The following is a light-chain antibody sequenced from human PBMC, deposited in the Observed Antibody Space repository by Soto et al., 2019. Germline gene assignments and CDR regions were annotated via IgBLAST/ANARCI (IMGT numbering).Light chain of an antibody. J-gene: IGKJ1*01. V-gene: IGKV3-20*01. Sequence: EIVLTQSPGTLSLSPGERATLSCRASQSVNSSYLAWYQQKPDQAPRLLIYGASSRATGIPDRFSGSGSGTDFTLTISRLEPEDFAVYYCQQYGSWTFGQGTKVEIK. CDR2: GAS. CDR3: QQYGSWT. CDR1: QSVNSSY.